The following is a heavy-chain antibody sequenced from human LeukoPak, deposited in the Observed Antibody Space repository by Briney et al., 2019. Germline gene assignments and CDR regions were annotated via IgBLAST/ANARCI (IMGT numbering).Heavy chain of an antibody. CDR2: ISAYNGNT. Sequence: ASVKVSCKASGYTFTSYGISWVRQAPGQGLEWMGWISAYNGNTNYAQKLQGRVTMTTDTSTSTAYMELRSLRSDDTAVYYCARDSRIAAANYYYYYMDVWGKGTTVTVSS. CDR3: ARDSRIAAANYYYYYMDV. D-gene: IGHD6-13*01. V-gene: IGHV1-18*01. CDR1: GYTFTSYG. J-gene: IGHJ6*03.